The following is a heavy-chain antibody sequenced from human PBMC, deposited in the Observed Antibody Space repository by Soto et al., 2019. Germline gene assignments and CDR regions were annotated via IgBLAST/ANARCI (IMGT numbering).Heavy chain of an antibody. J-gene: IGHJ4*02. D-gene: IGHD2-2*01. CDR2: ISSSGNYM. Sequence: EVQLVESGGGLVKPGGSLRLSCAASGFTFSNYGMNWVRQAPGKGLEWVSSISSSGNYMYYADSVKGRFTISRDNAKNSMYLQMNSLRAEDTDVYYCARDCSSTSCYGGHFDYWGQGTLVTVSS. CDR1: GFTFSNYG. V-gene: IGHV3-21*01. CDR3: ARDCSSTSCYGGHFDY.